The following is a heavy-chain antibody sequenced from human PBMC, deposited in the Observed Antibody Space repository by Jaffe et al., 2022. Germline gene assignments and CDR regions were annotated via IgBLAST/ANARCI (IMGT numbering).Heavy chain of an antibody. D-gene: IGHD2-15*01. Sequence: QVQLQQWGAGLLKPSETLSLTCAVYGGSFSGYYWSWIRQPPGKGLEWIGEINHSGSTNYNPSLKSRVTISVDTSKNQFSLKLSSVTAADTAVYYCARFHGVRVAATEYYFDYWGQGTLVTVSS. CDR1: GGSFSGYY. CDR3: ARFHGVRVAATEYYFDY. V-gene: IGHV4-34*01. J-gene: IGHJ4*02. CDR2: INHSGST.